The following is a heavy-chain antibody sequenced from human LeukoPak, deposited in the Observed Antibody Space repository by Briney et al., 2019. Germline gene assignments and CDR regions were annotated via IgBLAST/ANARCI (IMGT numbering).Heavy chain of an antibody. CDR3: ARAESSGWYDPSDY. J-gene: IGHJ4*02. V-gene: IGHV3-64*01. Sequence: GGSLRLSCAASGFTFSSYAMHWVRQAPGKGLEYVSVISSNGGSTYYANSAKGRFTISRDNSKNTLYLQMGSLRAEDMAVYYCARAESSGWYDPSDYWGQGTLVTVSS. CDR1: GFTFSSYA. CDR2: ISSNGGST. D-gene: IGHD6-13*01.